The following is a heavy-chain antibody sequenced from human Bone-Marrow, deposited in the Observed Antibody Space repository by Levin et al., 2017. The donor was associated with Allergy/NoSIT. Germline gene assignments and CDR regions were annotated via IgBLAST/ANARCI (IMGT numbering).Heavy chain of an antibody. J-gene: IGHJ6*02. CDR1: GFTFSSYD. Sequence: GGSLRLSCAASGFTFSSYDMHWVRQATGKGLEWVSAIGTAGDTYYPGSVKGRFTISRENAKNSLYLQMNSLRAGDTAVYYCARDEGYYGMDVWGQGTTVTVSS. CDR3: ARDEGYYGMDV. CDR2: IGTAGDT. V-gene: IGHV3-13*01.